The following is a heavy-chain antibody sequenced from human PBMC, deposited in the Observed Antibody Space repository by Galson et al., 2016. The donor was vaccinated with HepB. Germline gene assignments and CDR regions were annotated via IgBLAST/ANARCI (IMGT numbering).Heavy chain of an antibody. CDR3: ARDGSYDSLAGFYNGWFDP. D-gene: IGHD3-9*01. CDR2: FYYSGIT. CDR1: GDSISSSAYY. V-gene: IGHV4-39*06. J-gene: IGHJ5*02. Sequence: SETLSLTCTVSGDSISSSAYYWGWIRQSPGMGLEWIGSFYYSGITFYNPSLRSRVIISLDMSKNLFTLRLTSVTAADTGVYYCARDGSYDSLAGFYNGWFDPWGQGTLVTVSS.